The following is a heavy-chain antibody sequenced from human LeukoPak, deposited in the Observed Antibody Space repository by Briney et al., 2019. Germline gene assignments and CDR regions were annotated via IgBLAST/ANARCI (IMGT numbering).Heavy chain of an antibody. CDR1: GYTFTSYG. CDR3: ARDSIFGVVPGNFDY. V-gene: IGHV1-18*01. D-gene: IGHD3-3*01. CDR2: ISAYNGNT. J-gene: IGHJ4*01. Sequence: GASVKVSCKASGYTFTSYGISWVRQAPGQGLEWMGWISAYNGNTNYAQKLQGRVTMTTDTSTSTAYMELRSLRSDDTAVYYCARDSIFGVVPGNFDYWGQGTLVTVSS.